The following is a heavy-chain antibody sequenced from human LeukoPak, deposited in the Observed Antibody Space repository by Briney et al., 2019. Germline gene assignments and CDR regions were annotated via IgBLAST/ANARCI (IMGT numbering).Heavy chain of an antibody. J-gene: IGHJ4*02. CDR2: ISVSGDST. Sequence: GGSLRLSCAASGFSFSTYAMNWVRQAPGKGLEWVSTISVSGDSTFYADSVQGRFTISRDTSKNSLSLHMNSLRAEDTAVYFCARRGGRNGWGDFDYWGQGTLVTVSS. V-gene: IGHV3-23*01. CDR3: ARRGGRNGWGDFDY. D-gene: IGHD3-10*01. CDR1: GFSFSTYA.